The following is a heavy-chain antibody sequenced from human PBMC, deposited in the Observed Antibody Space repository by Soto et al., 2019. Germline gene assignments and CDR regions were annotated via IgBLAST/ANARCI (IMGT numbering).Heavy chain of an antibody. J-gene: IGHJ4*02. CDR3: ARLSGDYIWGIGPHYHFDY. Sequence: SETLSITCTGSGGSISIYYWRWIGQLPGKGLAWIGYIYYSASTNYNPSLKSRVPISVDPSKNQFSLKLSSVTAADTAVYYCARLSGDYIWGIGPHYHFDYWGQGTLVTVSS. D-gene: IGHD3-16*01. V-gene: IGHV4-59*08. CDR1: GGSISIYY. CDR2: IYYSAST.